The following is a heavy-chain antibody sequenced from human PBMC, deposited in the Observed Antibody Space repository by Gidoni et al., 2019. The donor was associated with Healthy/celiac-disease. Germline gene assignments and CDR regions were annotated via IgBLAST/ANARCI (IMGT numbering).Heavy chain of an antibody. CDR2: IYSGGST. V-gene: IGHV3-66*02. J-gene: IGHJ6*02. Sequence: EVQLVESGGGLVQPGGSLRLSCAASGFTVSSHYMSWVRQAPGKGLEWVSVIYSGGSTYYADSVKGRFTISRDNSKNTLYLQMNSLRAEDTAVYYCARDGVPIAALGLGYYYYYGMDVWGQGTTVTVSS. CDR3: ARDGVPIAALGLGYYYYYGMDV. D-gene: IGHD6-6*01. CDR1: GFTVSSHY.